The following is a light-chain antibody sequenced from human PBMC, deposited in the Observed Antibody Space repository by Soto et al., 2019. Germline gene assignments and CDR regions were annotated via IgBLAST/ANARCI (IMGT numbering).Light chain of an antibody. CDR1: QGISSW. V-gene: IGKV1-5*01. CDR2: DAS. Sequence: DIQMTQSPSTLSASVGDRVTITCRASQGISSWLAWYQQKPGKAPKLLMYDASSLEDGVPLRFSGSGSGTEFTLAISSLQPDDFATYYCQQYDTYRTFGQGTKVEMK. J-gene: IGKJ1*01. CDR3: QQYDTYRT.